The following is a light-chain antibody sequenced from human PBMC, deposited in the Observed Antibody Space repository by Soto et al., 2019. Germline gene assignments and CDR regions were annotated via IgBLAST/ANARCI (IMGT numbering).Light chain of an antibody. CDR2: EAS. Sequence: DIQMTQSPSSLSASVGDRFTITCLASQSISSWLAWYQQKPGKAPKLLIFEASSLESGVPSRFSGSGSGTEFSLSISSLQPEDFATYYCQQCNNSPRTVGRGTKVEIK. CDR3: QQCNNSPRT. CDR1: QSISSW. V-gene: IGKV1-5*03. J-gene: IGKJ4*02.